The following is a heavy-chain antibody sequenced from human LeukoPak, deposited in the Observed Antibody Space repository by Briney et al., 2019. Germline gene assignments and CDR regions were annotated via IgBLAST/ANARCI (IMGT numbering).Heavy chain of an antibody. J-gene: IGHJ4*02. V-gene: IGHV3-23*01. CDR1: GITLSNYG. D-gene: IGHD3-22*01. CDR3: AKRGVVIRVILVGFHKEAYYFDS. CDR2: ISDSGGRT. Sequence: GGSLRLSCAVSGITLSNYGMSWVRQAPGKGLEWVAGISDSGGRTNYADSVKGRFTISRDKPKNPIYLQMNSLRAEDTAVYFCAKRGVVIRVILVGFHKEAYYFDSWGQGALVTVSS.